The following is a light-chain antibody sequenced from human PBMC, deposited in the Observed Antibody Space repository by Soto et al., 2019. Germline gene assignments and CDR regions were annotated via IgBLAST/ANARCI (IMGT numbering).Light chain of an antibody. J-gene: IGKJ1*01. V-gene: IGKV3-20*01. CDR3: QQYGSSTGT. CDR1: QSVSSGF. CDR2: GAS. Sequence: EIVLTQSPGTLSLSPGERATLSCRASQSVSSGFLAWYQQKPGQGPRLLIHGASFRATGIPDRFSGSGSGTDFTLTISRLEPEDFAVYYCQQYGSSTGTFGQGTKVEI.